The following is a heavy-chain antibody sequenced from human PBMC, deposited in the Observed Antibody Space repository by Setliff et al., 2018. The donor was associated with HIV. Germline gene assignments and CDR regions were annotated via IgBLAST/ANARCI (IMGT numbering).Heavy chain of an antibody. D-gene: IGHD3-22*01. V-gene: IGHV1-69*13. CDR2: IIPIFGTA. CDR3: ARPTTEGDYYDSSGYLSGAFDI. CDR1: GGTFSSYA. J-gene: IGHJ3*02. Sequence: AASVKVSCKASGGTFSSYAINWVRQAPGQGLEWMGGIIPIFGTANYAQKFQGRLTIPADESLTTAYMELSSLTSEDTAVYYCARPTTEGDYYDSSGYLSGAFDIWG.